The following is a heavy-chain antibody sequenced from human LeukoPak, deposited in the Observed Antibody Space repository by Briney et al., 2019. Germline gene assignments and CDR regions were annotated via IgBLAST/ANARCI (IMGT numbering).Heavy chain of an antibody. D-gene: IGHD1-26*01. V-gene: IGHV4-4*02. CDR1: GSSIRSTNW. CDR3: SRESGAFCPFGY. Sequence: SETLSLTCGVSGSSIRSTNWWSWVRQPPGQGPEWIGEISLTGETNYNPSLNGRVTMSLDGSRNQLSLTLTSVTAADTAIYYCSRESGAFCPFGYWGQGTLVIVPP. J-gene: IGHJ4*02. CDR2: ISLTGET.